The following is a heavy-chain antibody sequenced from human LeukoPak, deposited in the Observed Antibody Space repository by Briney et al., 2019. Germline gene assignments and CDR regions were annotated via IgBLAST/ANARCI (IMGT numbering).Heavy chain of an antibody. D-gene: IGHD4-11*01. CDR3: AKPYSNNYYYGMDV. V-gene: IGHV3-23*01. CDR2: ISGSGVTT. Sequence: GGSLRLSCAASGFTFSSYAMSWVRQAPGKGLEWVSAISGSGVTTYYADSVKGRFTISRDNSKNTLYLQMSSLRAEDTAVYYCAKPYSNNYYYGMDVWGQETTVTVSS. CDR1: GFTFSSYA. J-gene: IGHJ6*02.